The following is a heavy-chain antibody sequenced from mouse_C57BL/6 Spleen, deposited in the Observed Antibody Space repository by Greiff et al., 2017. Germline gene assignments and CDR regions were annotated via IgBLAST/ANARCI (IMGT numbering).Heavy chain of an antibody. CDR1: GYTFTDYY. V-gene: IGHV1-76*01. Sequence: VQLQQSGAELVRPGASVKLSCKASGYTFTDYYINWVKQRPGQGLEWIARIYPGSGNTYYNEKFKGKATLTAEKSSSTAYMQLSSLTSEDSAVYFCARPVDYYAMDYWGQGTSVTVSS. CDR3: ARPVDYYAMDY. J-gene: IGHJ4*01. CDR2: IYPGSGNT.